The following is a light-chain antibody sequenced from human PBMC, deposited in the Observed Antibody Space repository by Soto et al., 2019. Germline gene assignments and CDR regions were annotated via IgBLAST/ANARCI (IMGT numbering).Light chain of an antibody. CDR3: QQYNHYWT. Sequence: DIKMSQSPSTLSASVGDRVTITCRASQSISSWLAWYQQKPGKAPKLLIYKASSLESGVPSRFSGSGSGTEFSLTISSLQPDDFATYYCQQYNHYWTFGQGTKVDI. CDR1: QSISSW. J-gene: IGKJ1*01. V-gene: IGKV1-5*03. CDR2: KAS.